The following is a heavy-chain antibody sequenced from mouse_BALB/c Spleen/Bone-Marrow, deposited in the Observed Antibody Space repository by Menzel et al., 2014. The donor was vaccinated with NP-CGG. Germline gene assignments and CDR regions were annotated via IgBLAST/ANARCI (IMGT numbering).Heavy chain of an antibody. CDR3: ARGGDYYGSSSFAY. CDR1: GYTFTSYW. D-gene: IGHD1-1*01. CDR2: IAPGSGST. J-gene: IGHJ3*01. V-gene: IGHV1S41*01. Sequence: DLVKPGASVKLSCKASGYTFTSYWISWIKQRPGQGLEWIGRIAPGSGSTCYNEMFKGKATLTVDTSSSTAYMQLSSLSSEDSAVYFCARGGDYYGSSSFAYWGQGTLVTVSA.